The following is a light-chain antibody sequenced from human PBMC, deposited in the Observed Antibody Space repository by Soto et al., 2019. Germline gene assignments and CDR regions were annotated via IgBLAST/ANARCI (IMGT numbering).Light chain of an antibody. CDR3: QQYKTYSPS. Sequence: DIQMTQSPSTLSASVGDRVTITCRASQRISNWLAWYQQKPGKAPKLLIHDVSSLESGVPSRFSGSGSGTEFTLTISSLQPDDFATYYCQQYKTYSPSFGQGTKVDIK. J-gene: IGKJ1*01. V-gene: IGKV1-5*01. CDR1: QRISNW. CDR2: DVS.